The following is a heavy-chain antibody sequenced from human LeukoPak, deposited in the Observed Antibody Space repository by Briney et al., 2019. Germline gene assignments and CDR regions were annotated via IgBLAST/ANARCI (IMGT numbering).Heavy chain of an antibody. Sequence: ASVKVSCKASGYTFTTYGISWVRQAPGQGLEWMGIINPSGGSTSYAQKFQGRVTMTRDTSTSTVYMELSSLRSEDTAVYYCARSLFPNSSSWSLDYWGQGTLVTVSS. V-gene: IGHV1-46*01. CDR1: GYTFTTYG. D-gene: IGHD6-13*01. CDR3: ARSLFPNSSSWSLDY. CDR2: INPSGGST. J-gene: IGHJ4*02.